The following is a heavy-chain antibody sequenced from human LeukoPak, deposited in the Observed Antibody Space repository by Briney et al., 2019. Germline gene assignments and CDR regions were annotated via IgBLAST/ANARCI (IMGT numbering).Heavy chain of an antibody. CDR2: ISSSSSTI. D-gene: IGHD2-21*01. V-gene: IGHV3-48*01. CDR3: AREGEYCGGDCYPGYYQH. J-gene: IGHJ1*01. Sequence: PGGSLRLSCAASGFTFSSYAMHWVRQAPGKGLEWVSYISSSSSTIYYADSVKGRFTISRDNAKNSLYLQMNSLRAEDTAVYYCAREGEYCGGDCYPGYYQHWGQGTLVTVSS. CDR1: GFTFSSYA.